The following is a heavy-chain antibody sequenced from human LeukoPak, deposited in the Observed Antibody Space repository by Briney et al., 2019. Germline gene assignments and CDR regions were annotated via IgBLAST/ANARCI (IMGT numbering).Heavy chain of an antibody. Sequence: PGGSLRLSCAASGFTLSNYPMGWVRQAPVKGLEWLSAIGEEKSGSWTKSADSVKGRFTISRDNSENTPYLQMDSLTVEDTADYYCAKAGVISGWDYWGQGVLVTVSS. CDR3: AKAGVISGWDY. V-gene: IGHV3-23*01. J-gene: IGHJ4*02. D-gene: IGHD3-3*02. CDR1: GFTLSNYP. CDR2: IGEEKSGSWT.